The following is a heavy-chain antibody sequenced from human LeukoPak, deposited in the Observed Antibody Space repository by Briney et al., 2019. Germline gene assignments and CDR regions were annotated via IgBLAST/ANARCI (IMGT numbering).Heavy chain of an antibody. V-gene: IGHV1-46*01. D-gene: IGHD5-18*01. CDR2: INPSGGST. J-gene: IGHJ5*02. Sequence: GASVKVSCKAAGYTFTWYYMHWVRQAPGQGLEGMGIINPSGGSTSYAQKFQGRVTMTRDTSTSTVYMELSSLRSEDTAVYYCARTRPYSYGLTPNWFDPWGQGTLVTVSS. CDR3: ARTRPYSYGLTPNWFDP. CDR1: GYTFTWYY.